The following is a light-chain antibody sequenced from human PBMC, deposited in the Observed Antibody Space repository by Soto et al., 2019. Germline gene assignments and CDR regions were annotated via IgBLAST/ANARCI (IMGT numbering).Light chain of an antibody. CDR3: HQHSQGPPWT. V-gene: IGKV3-11*01. CDR2: GAS. J-gene: IGKJ1*01. CDR1: QNVRTF. Sequence: EVVLPQSPATLSLSPGERATLSCRDSQNVRTFLDWYQQKPGQPHRLLIYGASNRATGIPTRFSGSGSGTDFTRTISSLEPEDYAVYYCHQHSQGPPWTFGRGTRGEIQ.